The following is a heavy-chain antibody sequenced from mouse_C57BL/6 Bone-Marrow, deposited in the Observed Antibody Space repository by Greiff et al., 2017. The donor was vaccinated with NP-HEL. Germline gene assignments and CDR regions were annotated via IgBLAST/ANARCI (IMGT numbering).Heavy chain of an antibody. J-gene: IGHJ1*03. D-gene: IGHD1-1*01. V-gene: IGHV2-2*01. CDR3: ARKADYYGSRSGYFDV. CDR1: GFSLTSYG. CDR2: IWSGGST. Sequence: VQLQQSGPGLVQPSQSLSITCTVSGFSLTSYGVHWVRQSPGKGLEWLGVIWSGGSTDYNAAFISRLSISKDNSKSQVFFKMNSLQADDTAIYYCARKADYYGSRSGYFDVWGTGTTVTVSS.